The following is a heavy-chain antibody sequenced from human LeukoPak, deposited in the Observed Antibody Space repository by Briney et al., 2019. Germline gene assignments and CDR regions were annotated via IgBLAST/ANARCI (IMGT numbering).Heavy chain of an antibody. Sequence: GRSLRLSCAASGFRFSSYSMNWVRQAPGKGLEWVSSISSSRDYIYYADSVKVRFTISRDNAKNSLYLQMNRLRAEDTAVYYCARDSHPFYCDSGDSSVDAFDIWGQGTMVTVSS. D-gene: IGHD3-22*01. V-gene: IGHV3-21*01. J-gene: IGHJ3*02. CDR1: GFRFSSYS. CDR2: ISSSRDYI. CDR3: ARDSHPFYCDSGDSSVDAFDI.